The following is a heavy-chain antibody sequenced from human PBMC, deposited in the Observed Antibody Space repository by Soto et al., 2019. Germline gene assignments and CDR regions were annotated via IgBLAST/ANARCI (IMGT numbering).Heavy chain of an antibody. D-gene: IGHD3-22*01. CDR1: GGSISSSSYY. Sequence: PSETLSLTCTVSGGSISSSSYYWGWIRQPPGKGLEWIGSIYYSGSTYYNPSLKSRVTISVDTSKNQFSLKLSSVTAADTAVYYCARQDGVVIENWGQGTLVTVSS. V-gene: IGHV4-39*01. J-gene: IGHJ4*02. CDR3: ARQDGVVIEN. CDR2: IYYSGST.